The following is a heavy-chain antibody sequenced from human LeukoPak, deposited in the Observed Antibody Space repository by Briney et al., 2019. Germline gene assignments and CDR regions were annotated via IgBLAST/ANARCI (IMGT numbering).Heavy chain of an antibody. Sequence: SGPALVKXTQTLTLTCTFSGFSLSTRGMCVSWIRQPPGKALEWLSRIDWDNDKYYSTSLKTRLTISKDTSKNQVVLTMTNMDPVDTATYYCARKPGYCSGGSCYEDAFDIWGQGTMVTVSS. D-gene: IGHD2-15*01. V-gene: IGHV2-70*11. CDR1: GFSLSTRGMC. CDR2: IDWDNDK. J-gene: IGHJ3*02. CDR3: ARKPGYCSGGSCYEDAFDI.